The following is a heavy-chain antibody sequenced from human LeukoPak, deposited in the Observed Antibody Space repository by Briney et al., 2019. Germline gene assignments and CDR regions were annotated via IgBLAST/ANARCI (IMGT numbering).Heavy chain of an antibody. CDR1: GFTFADSA. D-gene: IGHD2-15*01. J-gene: IGHJ4*02. CDR2: ISWNSASI. V-gene: IGHV3-9*01. Sequence: SLRLSCAAPGFTFADSAIHWVRQAPGKGMEWVSGISWNSASIGYADSVKGRFTISRDNAKNSLYLLMNSLRAEDTALYYCAKAQPGYCSGGSCYDFDYWGQGTLVTVSS. CDR3: AKAQPGYCSGGSCYDFDY.